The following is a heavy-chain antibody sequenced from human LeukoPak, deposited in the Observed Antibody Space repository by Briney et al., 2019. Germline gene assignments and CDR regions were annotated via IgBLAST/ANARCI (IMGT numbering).Heavy chain of an antibody. J-gene: IGHJ5*02. CDR2: ISSSSSYI. D-gene: IGHD6-13*01. CDR1: GFTFSSYS. CDR3: ARVFGYSSSWGGYNWFDP. V-gene: IGHV3-21*01. Sequence: GGSLRLSCAASGFTFSSYSMNWVRQAPGKGLEWVSSISSSSSYIYYADSVKGRFTISRDNAKNSLYLQVNSLRAEDTAVYYCARVFGYSSSWGGYNWFDPWGQGTLVTVSS.